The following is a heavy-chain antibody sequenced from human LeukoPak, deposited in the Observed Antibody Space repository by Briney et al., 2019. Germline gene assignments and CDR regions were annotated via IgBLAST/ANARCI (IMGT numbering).Heavy chain of an antibody. Sequence: GGTLRLSCAASGFTFSSYGMSWVRQAPGKGLEWVSAISGSGGSTYYADSVKGRFTISRDNSKNTLYLQMNSLRAEDTAVYYCANRPYSSRESHYWDQGTLVTVSS. CDR1: GFTFSSYG. V-gene: IGHV3-23*01. CDR3: ANRPYSSRESHY. D-gene: IGHD4-11*01. J-gene: IGHJ4*02. CDR2: ISGSGGST.